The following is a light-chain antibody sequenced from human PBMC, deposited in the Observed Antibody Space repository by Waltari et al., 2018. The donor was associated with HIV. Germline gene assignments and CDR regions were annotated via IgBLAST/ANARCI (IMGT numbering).Light chain of an antibody. CDR2: EVS. J-gene: IGLJ2*01. Sequence: QSALTQPASVSGSLGQSITVSCTGTTSDIGDYDYVSWYQQLPDKAPTLIIYEVSNRPSGVSHRFSDSKSGNTASLTISGLQSDDESTYFCSSYTAANTILFGGGTKLTVL. V-gene: IGLV2-14*01. CDR3: SSYTAANTIL. CDR1: TSDIGDYDY.